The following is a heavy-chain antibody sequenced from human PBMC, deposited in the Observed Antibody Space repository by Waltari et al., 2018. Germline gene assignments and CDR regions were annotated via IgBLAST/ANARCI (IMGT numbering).Heavy chain of an antibody. Sequence: QVQLQQWGAGLLKPSETLSLTCAVYGGSFRGYYWSWIRQPPGKGLEWIGEINHSGSTNYNPSLKSRVTISVDTSKNQFSLKLSSVTAADTAVYYCARQRGYSSSWYDYWGQGTLVTVSS. CDR1: GGSFRGYY. V-gene: IGHV4-34*01. J-gene: IGHJ4*02. CDR2: INHSGST. CDR3: ARQRGYSSSWYDY. D-gene: IGHD6-13*01.